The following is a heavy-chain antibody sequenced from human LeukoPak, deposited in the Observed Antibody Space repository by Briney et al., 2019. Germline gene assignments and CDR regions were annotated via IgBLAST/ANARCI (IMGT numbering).Heavy chain of an antibody. CDR3: ARSPYYYDSSGYSLSYHPAYYFDY. Sequence: PSETLSLTCTVSGGSISSYYWSWIRQPPGKGLEWIGYIYYSGSTNYNPSLKSRVTISVDTSKNQFSLKLSSVTAADTAVYYCARSPYYYDSSGYSLSYHPAYYFDYWGQGTLVTVSS. D-gene: IGHD3-22*01. CDR1: GGSISSYY. J-gene: IGHJ4*02. V-gene: IGHV4-59*01. CDR2: IYYSGST.